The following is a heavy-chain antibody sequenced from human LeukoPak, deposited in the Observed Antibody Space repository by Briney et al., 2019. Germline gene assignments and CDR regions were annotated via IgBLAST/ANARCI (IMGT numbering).Heavy chain of an antibody. J-gene: IGHJ4*02. Sequence: GGSLRLSCAASGFTFSSYEMNWVRRAPGKGLEWASYISTSGSTIYHADSVKGRFTISRDIAKNSLFLQMNSLRAEDTAVYYCARRGYYDSSGYLFDYWGQGTLVTVSS. V-gene: IGHV3-48*03. CDR1: GFTFSSYE. CDR2: ISTSGSTI. CDR3: ARRGYYDSSGYLFDY. D-gene: IGHD3-22*01.